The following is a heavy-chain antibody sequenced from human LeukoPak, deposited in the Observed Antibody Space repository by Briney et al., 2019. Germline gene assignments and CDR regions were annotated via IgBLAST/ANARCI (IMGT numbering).Heavy chain of an antibody. Sequence: PSETLSLTCAVYGGSFSGYYWSWIRQPPGKGLEWIGEINHSGSTNYNPSLKSRVTISVDTSKNQFSLKPSSVTAADTAVYYCARRAYGSGRRYWGQGTLVTVSS. J-gene: IGHJ4*02. CDR1: GGSFSGYY. V-gene: IGHV4-34*01. D-gene: IGHD3-10*01. CDR3: ARRAYGSGRRY. CDR2: INHSGST.